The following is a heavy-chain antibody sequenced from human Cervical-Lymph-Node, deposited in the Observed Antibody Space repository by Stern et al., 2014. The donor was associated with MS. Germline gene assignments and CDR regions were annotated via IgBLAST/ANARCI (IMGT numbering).Heavy chain of an antibody. CDR1: RFSFNDYG. V-gene: IGHV3-30*03. D-gene: IGHD4-11*01. CDR2: ISSDGSQK. CDR3: ASSTLTDAFDI. J-gene: IGHJ3*02. Sequence: QLVESGGGVVQPGRSLTLSCAASRFSFNDYGIHWIHQSPGKGLEWVSLISSDGSQKYFADSAQGRFTISRDNSKNTTYMKMNCLQADDTAVYFCASSTLTDAFDIWGQGTMVTVSS.